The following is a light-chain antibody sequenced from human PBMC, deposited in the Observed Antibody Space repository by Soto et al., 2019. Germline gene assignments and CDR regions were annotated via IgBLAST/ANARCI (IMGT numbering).Light chain of an antibody. CDR3: CSYAGSYTWV. V-gene: IGLV1-44*01. CDR2: RNN. CDR1: SSNIEKNS. J-gene: IGLJ3*02. Sequence: QSVLTQPPSASGTPGQRVTISCSGRSSNIEKNSVNWYQQFPGTAPKLLIYRNNQRPSGVPDRFSGSKSGTSASLAISGLRSEDEADYYCCSYAGSYTWVFGGGTKLTVL.